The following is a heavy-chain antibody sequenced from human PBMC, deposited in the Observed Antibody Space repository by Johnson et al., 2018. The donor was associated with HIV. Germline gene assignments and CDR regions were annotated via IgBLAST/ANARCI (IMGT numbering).Heavy chain of an antibody. CDR1: GFTFSSYG. CDR2: ISYDGSNK. V-gene: IGHV3-30*03. CDR3: ARGGFWSGYYLLSNAFDI. Sequence: VQLVESGGGVVQPGRSLRLSCAASGFTFSSYGMHWVRQAPGKGLEWVAVISYDGSNKYYADSVKGRFTISRDNSKNTLYLQMNSLRAEDTAVYYCARGGFWSGYYLLSNAFDIWGQGTMVTVSS. D-gene: IGHD3-3*01. J-gene: IGHJ3*02.